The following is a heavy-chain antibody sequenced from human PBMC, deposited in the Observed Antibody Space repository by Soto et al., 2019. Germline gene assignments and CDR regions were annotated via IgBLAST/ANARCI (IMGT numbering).Heavy chain of an antibody. Sequence: GASVKVSCKASGYTFTSYGISWVRQAPGQGLEWMGWISAYNGNTNYAQKLQGRVTMTTDTSTSTAYMELRSSVTAADTAVYYCAGRYCRSTSSHDGIDYFDYWGQGALVTVSS. CDR3: AGRYCRSTSSHDGIDYFDY. D-gene: IGHD2-2*01. CDR1: GYTFTSYG. CDR2: ISAYNGNT. V-gene: IGHV1-18*01. J-gene: IGHJ4*02.